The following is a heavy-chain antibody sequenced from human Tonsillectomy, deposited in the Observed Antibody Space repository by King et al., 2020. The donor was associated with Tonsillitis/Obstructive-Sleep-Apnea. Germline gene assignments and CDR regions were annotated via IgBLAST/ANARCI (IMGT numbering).Heavy chain of an antibody. V-gene: IGHV3-30*04. CDR2: ISYDGSNK. CDR3: ARVLQKADYYDSSPWRGMDV. D-gene: IGHD3-22*01. Sequence: VQLVESGGGVVQPGRSLRLSCAASGFTFSSYAMHWVRQAPGKGLEWVAVISYDGSNKYYADSVKGRFTISRDNSKNTLYLQMNSLRAEDTAVYYCARVLQKADYYDSSPWRGMDVWGQGTTVTVSS. CDR1: GFTFSSYA. J-gene: IGHJ6*02.